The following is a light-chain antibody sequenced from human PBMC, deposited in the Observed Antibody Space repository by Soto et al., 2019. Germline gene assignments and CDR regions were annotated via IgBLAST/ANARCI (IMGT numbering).Light chain of an antibody. V-gene: IGLV1-40*01. CDR3: QSYDSSLSGSV. J-gene: IGLJ3*02. CDR1: SSNIGTGYD. Sequence: QSALTQPPSVSGAPGQRVTISCTGSSSNIGTGYDVHWYQQLPGTAPKLLIYDNTNRPSGVPDRFSGSKSGTSASLAITGLQAGDEADYYCQSYDSSLSGSVFGGGTKLTVL. CDR2: DNT.